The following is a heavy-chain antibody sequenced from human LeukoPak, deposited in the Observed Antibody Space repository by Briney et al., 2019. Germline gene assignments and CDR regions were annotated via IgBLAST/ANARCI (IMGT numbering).Heavy chain of an antibody. J-gene: IGHJ4*02. CDR2: ISSSGTTI. CDR3: AIYYYDSSGYFNY. Sequence: AGGSLRLSCAASGFTFSDYYMSWIRQAPGKGLEWVSYISSSGTTIFYADSVKGRFTISRDNAKNSLYLQMNSLRAEDTAVYYCAIYYYDSSGYFNYWGQGTLVTVSS. V-gene: IGHV3-11*01. D-gene: IGHD3-22*01. CDR1: GFTFSDYY.